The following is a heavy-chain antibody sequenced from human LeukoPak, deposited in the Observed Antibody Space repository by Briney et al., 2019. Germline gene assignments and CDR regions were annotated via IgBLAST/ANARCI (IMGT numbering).Heavy chain of an antibody. CDR3: AKSAKGIFGVVNYYYYYMDV. V-gene: IGHV1-69*05. Sequence: SVKVSCKASGGTFSSYAISWVRQAPGQGLEWMGGIIPIFGTANYAQKFQGRVTITTDESTSTAYMELSSLRSEDTAVYYCAKSAKGIFGVVNYYYYYMDVWGKGTTVTVSS. J-gene: IGHJ6*03. CDR2: IIPIFGTA. CDR1: GGTFSSYA. D-gene: IGHD3-3*01.